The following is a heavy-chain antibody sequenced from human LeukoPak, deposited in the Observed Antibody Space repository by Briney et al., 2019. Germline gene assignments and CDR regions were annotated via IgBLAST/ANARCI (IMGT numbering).Heavy chain of an antibody. J-gene: IGHJ3*01. Sequence: SETLSLACTVSVDSVSGHYCGSSRQTPGKGLGWIGYVSYSGGTNYNPSLKRRVSISLDPSKNQFSLKLSSPAAADPAVYYCARAPMAITTSAFPDAFDFWGQGTMVTVSS. CDR1: VDSVSGHY. CDR3: ARAPMAITTSAFPDAFDF. CDR2: VSYSGGT. V-gene: IGHV4-59*02. D-gene: IGHD5-12*01.